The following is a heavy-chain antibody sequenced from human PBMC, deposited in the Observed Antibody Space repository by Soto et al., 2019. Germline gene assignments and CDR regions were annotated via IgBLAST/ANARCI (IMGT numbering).Heavy chain of an antibody. CDR2: MSYSGTA. Sequence: SETLSLTCTVSGGSVSNTNYYWSWIRQPPGKGLEWIAYMSYSGTANYNPSLKSRVTISVDTSKNQFSLKLSSVTAADTAVYYWARAINFDFWSDSQSGHYFDYWGQGTLVTVSS. V-gene: IGHV4-61*01. CDR3: ARAINFDFWSDSQSGHYFDY. J-gene: IGHJ4*02. D-gene: IGHD3-3*01. CDR1: GGSVSNTNYY.